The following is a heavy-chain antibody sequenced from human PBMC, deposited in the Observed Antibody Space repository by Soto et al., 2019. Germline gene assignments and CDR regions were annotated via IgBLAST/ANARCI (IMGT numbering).Heavy chain of an antibody. D-gene: IGHD1-26*01. CDR3: ARDLRERGDAFDI. Sequence: QVQLQESGPGLVKPSQTLSVTCTVSGGSISSGDYYWSWIRQPPGKGLEWIGYIYYSGSTYYNPSLKSRVTISVDTSKNQFSLKLSSVTAADTTVYYCARDLRERGDAFDIWGQGTMVTVSS. J-gene: IGHJ3*02. CDR1: GGSISSGDYY. V-gene: IGHV4-30-4*01. CDR2: IYYSGST.